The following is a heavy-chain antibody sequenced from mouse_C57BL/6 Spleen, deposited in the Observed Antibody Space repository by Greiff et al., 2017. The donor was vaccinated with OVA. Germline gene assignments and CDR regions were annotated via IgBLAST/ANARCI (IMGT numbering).Heavy chain of an antibody. V-gene: IGHV5-16*01. CDR3: ARLFYYDYDGGHCFDY. J-gene: IGHJ2*01. Sequence: EVMLVESEGGLVQPGSSMKLSCTASGFTFSDYYMAWVRQVPEKGLEWVANINYDGSSTYYLDSLKSRFIISRDNAKNILYLQMSSLKSEDTATYYCARLFYYDYDGGHCFDYWGQGTTLTVSS. CDR1: GFTFSDYY. D-gene: IGHD2-4*01. CDR2: INYDGSST.